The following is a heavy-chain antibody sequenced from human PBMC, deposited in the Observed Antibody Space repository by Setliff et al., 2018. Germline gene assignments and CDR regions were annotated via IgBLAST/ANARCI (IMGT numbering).Heavy chain of an antibody. CDR2: MSYSGSN. V-gene: IGHV4-59*02. CDR3: VREGYSEYFQD. J-gene: IGHJ1*01. Sequence: SETLSLTCNVSGASVTRYSWTWIRQPPGRGLEWIGTMSYSGSNDYNPSLKSRVTMSVDTSKNQLSLTLSSVTAADTAVYYCVREGYSEYFQDWGRGTLVTVSS. CDR1: GASVTRYS. D-gene: IGHD1-1*01.